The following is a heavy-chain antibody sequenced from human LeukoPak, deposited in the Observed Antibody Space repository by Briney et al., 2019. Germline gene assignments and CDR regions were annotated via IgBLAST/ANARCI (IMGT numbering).Heavy chain of an antibody. Sequence: PGGSLRLSCAASGFTFSSYWMSWVRQAPGKGLEWVANIKQDGSQKYYVDSVKGRFSISRDNAKNSLYLQMNSLRDEDTAVYYCAVFLEWQGATYYGMDVWGQGTTVTVSS. J-gene: IGHJ6*02. CDR1: GFTFSSYW. V-gene: IGHV3-7*01. CDR2: IKQDGSQK. D-gene: IGHD3-3*01. CDR3: AVFLEWQGATYYGMDV.